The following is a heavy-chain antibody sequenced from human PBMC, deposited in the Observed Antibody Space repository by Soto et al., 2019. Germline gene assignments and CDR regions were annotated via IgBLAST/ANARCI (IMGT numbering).Heavy chain of an antibody. CDR2: IYYSGST. Sequence: SETLSLTCTVSGGSISSSSYYWGWIRQPPGKGLEWIGSIYYSGSTYYNPSLKSRVTISVDTSKNQFSLKLSSVTAADTAVYYCARQGGGLELHPHHYYYGMDVWGQGTTVTVSS. CDR3: ARQGGGLELHPHHYYYGMDV. CDR1: GGSISSSSYY. V-gene: IGHV4-39*01. D-gene: IGHD1-7*01. J-gene: IGHJ6*02.